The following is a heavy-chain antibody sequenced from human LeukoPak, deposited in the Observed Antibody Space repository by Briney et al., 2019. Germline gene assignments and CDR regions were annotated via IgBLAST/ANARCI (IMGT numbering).Heavy chain of an antibody. J-gene: IGHJ6*02. CDR1: GFTFSGYA. CDR3: ARVSYSSSSGRHYYYGMDV. V-gene: IGHV3-30-3*01. CDR2: ISYDGSNK. D-gene: IGHD6-6*01. Sequence: TGGSLRLSCGASGFTFSGYAMHWVRQAPGKGLEWVAVISYDGSNKYYADSVKGRFTISRDNSKNTLYLQMNSLRAEDTAVYYCARVSYSSSSGRHYYYGMDVWGQGTTVTVSS.